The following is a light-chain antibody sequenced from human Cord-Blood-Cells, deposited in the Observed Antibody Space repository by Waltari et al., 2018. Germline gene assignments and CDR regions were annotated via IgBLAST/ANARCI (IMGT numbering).Light chain of an antibody. Sequence: VGDRVTITCRASQSISSYLNWYQQKPGKAPKLLIYAASSLQSGVPSRFSGSGSGTDFTLTISSLQPEDFATYYCQQSYSTPRTFGQGTKLEIK. CDR2: AAS. J-gene: IGKJ2*02. CDR3: QQSYSTPRT. CDR1: QSISSY. V-gene: IGKV1-39*01.